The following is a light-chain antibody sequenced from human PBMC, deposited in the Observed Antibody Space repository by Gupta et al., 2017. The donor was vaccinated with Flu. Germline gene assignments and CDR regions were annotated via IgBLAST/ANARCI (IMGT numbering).Light chain of an antibody. CDR2: DDS. Sequence: SYVLTQPPSVSVAPGQTARITFGGNNIGSKRWHWSPQKPCQAPVLVVYDDSDRPSGIPERFSGSNSGNTATLTISRVEAGDEADYYCQVWDSSSDHVVFGGGTKLTVL. V-gene: IGLV3-21*02. J-gene: IGLJ2*01. CDR3: QVWDSSSDHVV. CDR1: NIGSKR.